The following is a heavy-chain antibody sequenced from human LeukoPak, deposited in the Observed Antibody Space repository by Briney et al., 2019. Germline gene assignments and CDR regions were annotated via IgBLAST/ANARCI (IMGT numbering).Heavy chain of an antibody. CDR1: GFTLSSCS. CDR3: AREKAVAGLEGIDY. CDR2: ISSSSSYI. J-gene: IGHJ4*02. D-gene: IGHD6-19*01. Sequence: GGSLRLSCAASGFTLSSCSVNWVRQAPGKGLEWVSSISSSSSYIYYADSVKGRFTISRDNAKNSLYLQMNSLRAEDTAVYYCAREKAVAGLEGIDYWGQGTLVTVSS. V-gene: IGHV3-21*01.